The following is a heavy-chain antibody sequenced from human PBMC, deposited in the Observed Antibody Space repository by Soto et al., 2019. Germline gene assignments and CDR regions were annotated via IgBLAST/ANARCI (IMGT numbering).Heavy chain of an antibody. CDR1: GFTFSNAW. D-gene: IGHD7-27*01. CDR2: IKSKTDGGTT. Sequence: EVQLVESGGGLVKPGGSLRLSCAASGFTFSNAWMSWVRQAPGKGLEWVARIKSKTDGGTTDYAATVKGRFTISRDDSRDTVYLQMNSLNTGDTAVYYCTTMGKVSWGQGTLVTVSS. CDR3: TTMGKVS. V-gene: IGHV3-15*01. J-gene: IGHJ5*02.